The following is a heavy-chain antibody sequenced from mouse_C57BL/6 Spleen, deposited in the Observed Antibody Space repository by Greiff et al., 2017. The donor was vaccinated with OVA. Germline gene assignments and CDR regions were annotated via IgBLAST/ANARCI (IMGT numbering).Heavy chain of an antibody. CDR1: GYTFTNYW. J-gene: IGHJ2*01. CDR2: IYPGGGYT. Sequence: QVQLKQSGAELVRPGTSVKMSCKASGYTFTNYWIGWAKQRPGHGLEWIGDIYPGGGYTNYNEKFKGKATLTADKSSSTAYMQFSSLTSEDSAIYYCARGAYGSSLYYFDYWGQGTTLTVSS. D-gene: IGHD1-1*01. CDR3: ARGAYGSSLYYFDY. V-gene: IGHV1-63*01.